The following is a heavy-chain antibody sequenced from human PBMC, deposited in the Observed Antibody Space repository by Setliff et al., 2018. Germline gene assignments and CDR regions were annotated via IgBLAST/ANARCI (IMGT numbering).Heavy chain of an antibody. Sequence: ASVKVSCKASGYSFTTYAMSWMRQAPGQGLEWMGRINPNSGGTNYAQKFRGRVTMTRDTSIRTVYMELSSLTSDDTAVYYCARDPLGLEDITLFDYWGQGTLVTVSS. D-gene: IGHD3-16*01. CDR3: ARDPLGLEDITLFDY. CDR1: GYSFTTYA. J-gene: IGHJ4*02. CDR2: INPNSGGT. V-gene: IGHV1-2*06.